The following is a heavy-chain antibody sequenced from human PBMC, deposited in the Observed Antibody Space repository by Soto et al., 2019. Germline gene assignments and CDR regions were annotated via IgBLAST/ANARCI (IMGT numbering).Heavy chain of an antibody. CDR2: ISAYNGNT. CDR3: ARDVDTAMLASFDY. J-gene: IGHJ4*02. Sequence: GASVKVSCKASGYTFTSYGISWVRQAKGQGLEWMGWISAYNGNTNYAQKLQGRVTMTTDTSTSTAYMELRSLRSDDTAVYYCARDVDTAMLASFDYWGQGTLVTVSS. CDR1: GYTFTSYG. D-gene: IGHD5-18*01. V-gene: IGHV1-18*01.